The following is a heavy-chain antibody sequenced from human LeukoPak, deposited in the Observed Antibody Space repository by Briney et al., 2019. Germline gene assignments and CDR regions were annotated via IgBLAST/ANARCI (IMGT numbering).Heavy chain of an antibody. CDR2: IYYSGST. D-gene: IGHD5-24*01. J-gene: IGHJ2*01. CDR3: ARSPVEMATIGDWYFDL. Sequence: SETLSLTCTASGGSISSGGYYWSWIRQHPGKGLEWIGYIYYSGSTYYNPSLKSRVTISVDTSKNQFSLKLSSVTAADTAVYYCARSPVEMATIGDWYFDLWGRGTLVTVSS. V-gene: IGHV4-31*03. CDR1: GGSISSGGYY.